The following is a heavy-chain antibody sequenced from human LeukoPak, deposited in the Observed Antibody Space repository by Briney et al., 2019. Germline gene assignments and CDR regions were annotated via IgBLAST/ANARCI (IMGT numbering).Heavy chain of an antibody. CDR3: ARQEGGYSYGLDY. CDR2: IYYSGST. V-gene: IGHV4-39*01. J-gene: IGHJ4*02. Sequence: SETLSLTCTVSGGSISSSSYYWGWIRQPPGKGLEWIGSIYYSGSTYYNPSLKSRVTISVDTTKNQFSLKLSSVTAADTAVYYCARQEGGYSYGLDYWGQGTLVTVSS. D-gene: IGHD5-18*01. CDR1: GGSISSSSYY.